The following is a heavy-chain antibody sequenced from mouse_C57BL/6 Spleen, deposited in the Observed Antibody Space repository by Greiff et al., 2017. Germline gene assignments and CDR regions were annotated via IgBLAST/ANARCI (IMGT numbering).Heavy chain of an antibody. CDR2: INPNNGGT. D-gene: IGHD2-2*01. CDR3: ARPSTMVTTGAWFAY. V-gene: IGHV1-22*01. J-gene: IGHJ3*01. CDR1: GYTFTDYN. Sequence: EVQLQQSGPELVKPGASVKMSCKASGYTFTDYNMHWVKQSHGKSLEWIGYINPNNGGTSYNQKFKGKATLTVNKSSSPAYMELRSLTSEDSAVYYCARPSTMVTTGAWFAYWGQGTLVTVSA.